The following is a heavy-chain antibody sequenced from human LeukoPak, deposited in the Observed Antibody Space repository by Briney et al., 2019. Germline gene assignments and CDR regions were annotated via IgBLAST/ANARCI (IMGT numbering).Heavy chain of an antibody. D-gene: IGHD3-22*01. V-gene: IGHV3-7*01. CDR2: IKRDGSEK. CDR1: GFTFSSYW. J-gene: IGHJ3*02. CDR3: ARDASPYDSSGYYDAFDI. Sequence: GGSLRLSCAASGFTFSSYWRIWVRQAPGKGLEWVANIKRDGSEKYYVDSVKGRFTISRDNAKNSLYLQMNSLRVEDTAVYHCARDASPYDSSGYYDAFDIWGQGTMVTVSS.